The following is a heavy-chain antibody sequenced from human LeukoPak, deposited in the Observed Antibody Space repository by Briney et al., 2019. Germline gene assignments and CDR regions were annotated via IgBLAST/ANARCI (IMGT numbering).Heavy chain of an antibody. CDR3: AKDHRRNFGVVIIGGYDY. V-gene: IGHV3-11*01. CDR2: ISSSGSNI. D-gene: IGHD3-3*01. J-gene: IGHJ4*02. CDR1: GFPFSDYY. Sequence: GGSLRLSCAASGFPFSDYYMSWIRQAPGKGLEWVSYISSSGSNIYYADSVKGRFTISRDNSKNTLYLQMNSLRAEDTAAYYCAKDHRRNFGVVIIGGYDYWGQGTLVTVSS.